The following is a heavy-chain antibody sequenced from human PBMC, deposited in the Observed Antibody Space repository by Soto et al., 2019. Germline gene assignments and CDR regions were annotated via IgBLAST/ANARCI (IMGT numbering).Heavy chain of an antibody. Sequence: QTRSCEACGFKYSISAMHWDHQKKGKGLEWVGRIRSKANSFATAYAASGKGRFTISRDDSKNTAYLQMNSLKAEDTAVYYGTGLYTFPPWGQETLVIVSS. CDR2: IRSKANSFAT. V-gene: IGHV3-73*01. J-gene: IGHJ5*02. D-gene: IGHD4-4*01. CDR1: GFKYSISA. CDR3: TGLYTFPP.